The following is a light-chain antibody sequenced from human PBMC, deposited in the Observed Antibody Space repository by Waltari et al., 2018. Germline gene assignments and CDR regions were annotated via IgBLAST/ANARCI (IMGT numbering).Light chain of an antibody. CDR2: RVS. CDR1: QGLVHSDGTTY. CDR3: MQGTHWPFT. V-gene: IGKV2-30*02. Sequence: DVVMTQSPLSLPVTLGQPASLSCSPSQGLVHSDGTTYLNWFHQRPGQSPRRLIYRVSNRDSGVPDRFSGSGSGTDFTLRIGRVEAEDVGVYYCMQGTHWPFTFGQGTRLEIK. J-gene: IGKJ5*01.